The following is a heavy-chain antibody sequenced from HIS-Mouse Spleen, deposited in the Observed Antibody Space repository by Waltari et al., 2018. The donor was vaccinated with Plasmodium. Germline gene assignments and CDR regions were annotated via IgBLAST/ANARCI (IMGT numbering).Heavy chain of an antibody. V-gene: IGHV4-34*01. CDR3: ARGRRIVVVTAPRGFFDY. Sequence: QVQLQQWGAGLLKPSETLSLTRAVYGGSFSGYYWSWIRQPPGKGLEWIGEINHSGSTNYNPSLKSRVTISVDTSKNQFSLKLSSVTAADTAVYYCARGRRIVVVTAPRGFFDYWGQGTLVTVSS. D-gene: IGHD2-21*02. J-gene: IGHJ4*02. CDR2: INHSGST. CDR1: GGSFSGYY.